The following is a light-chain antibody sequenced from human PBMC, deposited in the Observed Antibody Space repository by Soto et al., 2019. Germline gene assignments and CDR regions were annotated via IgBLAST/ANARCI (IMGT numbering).Light chain of an antibody. J-gene: IGKJ1*01. Sequence: EVVLTQSPGTLSLSPGERAILSCRASPSISSSSLAWHRQKPGQAPRLLIYGASGRATGIPDRFSGSGSGTDFTLTISRLEPEDFAVYYCHQYGGSPWTFGQGTKVDIK. V-gene: IGKV3-20*01. CDR2: GAS. CDR1: PSISSSS. CDR3: HQYGGSPWT.